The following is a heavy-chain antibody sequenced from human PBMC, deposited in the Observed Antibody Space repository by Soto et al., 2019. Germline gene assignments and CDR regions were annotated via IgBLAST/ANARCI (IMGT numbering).Heavy chain of an antibody. D-gene: IGHD1-26*01. CDR1: GFTFSSYG. Sequence: QVQLVESGGGVVQPGRSLRLSCAASGFTFSSYGMHWVRQAPGKGLEWVAVISYDGSNKYYADSVKGRFTISRDNSKNTLYLQMNSLRAEDTAVYYCAKDFTWGGLLDWYFDLWGRGTLVTVSS. CDR3: AKDFTWGGLLDWYFDL. V-gene: IGHV3-30*18. J-gene: IGHJ2*01. CDR2: ISYDGSNK.